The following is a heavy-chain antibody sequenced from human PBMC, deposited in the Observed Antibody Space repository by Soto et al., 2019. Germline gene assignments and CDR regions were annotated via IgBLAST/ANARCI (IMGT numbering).Heavy chain of an antibody. D-gene: IGHD2-8*01. CDR3: ARVLFRCTNGVCYKPEKYYFDY. V-gene: IGHV4-34*01. J-gene: IGHJ4*02. CDR1: GGSFSGYY. Sequence: PSETQSLTCAVYGGSFSGYYWSWIRQPPWKWLEWIGEINHSGSTNYNPSLKSRVTISVDTSKNQFSLKLSSVTAADTAVYYCARVLFRCTNGVCYKPEKYYFDYWGQGTLVTVSS. CDR2: INHSGST.